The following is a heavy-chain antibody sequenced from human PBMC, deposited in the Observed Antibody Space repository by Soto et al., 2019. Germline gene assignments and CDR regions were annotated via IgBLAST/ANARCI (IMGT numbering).Heavy chain of an antibody. V-gene: IGHV3-7*03. CDR1: GFTLSMYS. Sequence: GESLKISCEVSGFTLSMYSMTWVRQAPGKGLEWVAKIPQEGSDGHYADSVTGRFTISRDNAKNSVYLQMNSLRAEDTAVYYCARDQLILPAHDFFYGSDVWGQGAKVTVSS. D-gene: IGHD2-15*01. J-gene: IGHJ6*02. CDR3: ARDQLILPAHDFFYGSDV. CDR2: IPQEGSDG.